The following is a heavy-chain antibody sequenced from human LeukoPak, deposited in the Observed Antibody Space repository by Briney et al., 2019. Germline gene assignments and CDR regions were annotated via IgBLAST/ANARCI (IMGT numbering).Heavy chain of an antibody. J-gene: IGHJ4*02. V-gene: IGHV3-7*04. CDR3: AGGKRGYSYGLSY. D-gene: IGHD5-18*01. Sequence: HPGGSLRLSCAASGFTFSSYWMSWVRQAPGKGLEWVANIKQDGSEKYYVDSVKGRFTISRDNAKNSLYLQMNSLRAEDTAVYYCAGGKRGYSYGLSYWGQGTLVTVSS. CDR2: IKQDGSEK. CDR1: GFTFSSYW.